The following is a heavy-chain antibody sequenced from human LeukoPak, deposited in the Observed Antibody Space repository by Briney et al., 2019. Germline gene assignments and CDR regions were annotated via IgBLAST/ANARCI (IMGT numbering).Heavy chain of an antibody. D-gene: IGHD1-26*01. J-gene: IGHJ5*02. CDR1: GFTFDDYA. V-gene: IGHV3-9*01. CDR3: AKDRSGSYSNWFDP. Sequence: GRSLRLSCAASGFTFDDYAMHWVRQAPGKGLEWVSGISWNGGSIGYADSVKGRITISRDNAKNSLYLQMNSLRAEDTAFYYCAKDRSGSYSNWFDPWGQRTLVTVSS. CDR2: ISWNGGSI.